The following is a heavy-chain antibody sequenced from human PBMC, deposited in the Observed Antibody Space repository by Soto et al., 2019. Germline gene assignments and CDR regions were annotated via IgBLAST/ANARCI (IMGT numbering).Heavy chain of an antibody. D-gene: IGHD4-17*01. J-gene: IGHJ2*01. Sequence: VQLVESGGGLVKPGGSLRLSCAASGFTFSSYSMNWVRQAPGKGLEWVSSISSSSSYIYYADSVKGRFTISRDNAKNSLYLQMNSLRAEDTAVYYCARAHGDYSWDWYFDLWGRGTLVTVSS. V-gene: IGHV3-21*01. CDR1: GFTFSSYS. CDR2: ISSSSSYI. CDR3: ARAHGDYSWDWYFDL.